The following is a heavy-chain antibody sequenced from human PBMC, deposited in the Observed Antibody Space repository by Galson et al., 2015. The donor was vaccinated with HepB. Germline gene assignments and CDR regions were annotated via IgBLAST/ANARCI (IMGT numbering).Heavy chain of an antibody. CDR2: IRSKAYGGTT. CDR3: TRPHDFWSGYYVGFDY. Sequence: SLRLSCAASGFTFGDYAMSWFRQAPGKGLEWVGFIRSKAYGGTTEYAASVKGRFTISRDDSKSIAYLQMNSLKTEDTAVYYCTRPHDFWSGYYVGFDYWGQGTLVTVSS. J-gene: IGHJ4*02. V-gene: IGHV3-49*03. D-gene: IGHD3-3*01. CDR1: GFTFGDYA.